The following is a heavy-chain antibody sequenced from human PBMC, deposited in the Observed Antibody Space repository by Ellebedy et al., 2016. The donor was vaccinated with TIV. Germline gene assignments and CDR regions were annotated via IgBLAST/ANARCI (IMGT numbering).Heavy chain of an antibody. CDR1: GGSMSNYF. V-gene: IGHV4-4*07. D-gene: IGHD6-13*01. J-gene: IGHJ4*02. Sequence: MPSETLSLTCTVSGGSMSNYFWTWVRQPAGKGLEWIGRIHTNGNTNYNPSLKSRVTVSVDTSKNQFSLRLTSVTAAETAVYYCARQLAAGVTAGLDYWGQGTLVTVSS. CDR2: IHTNGNT. CDR3: ARQLAAGVTAGLDY.